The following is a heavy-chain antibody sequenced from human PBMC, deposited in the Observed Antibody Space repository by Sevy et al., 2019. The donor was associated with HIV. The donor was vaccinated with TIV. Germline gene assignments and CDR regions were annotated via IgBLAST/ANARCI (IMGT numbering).Heavy chain of an antibody. CDR3: ALERLYSNVAEYFQN. CDR1: GFTFTYYS. D-gene: IGHD1-1*01. CDR2: ISYDGSNR. J-gene: IGHJ1*01. V-gene: IGHV3-30-3*01. Sequence: GGSLRLSCAASGFTFTYYSMHWVRQAPGKGPEWVATISYDGSNRHYADSVQGRFTISRDNSKNSLFLQMNSLRAEDTAVYYCALERLYSNVAEYFQNWGQGTLVTVSS.